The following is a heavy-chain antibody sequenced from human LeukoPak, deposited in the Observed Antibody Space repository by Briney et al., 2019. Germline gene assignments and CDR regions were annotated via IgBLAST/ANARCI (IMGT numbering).Heavy chain of an antibody. CDR2: ISSSSSYI. V-gene: IGHV3-21*01. D-gene: IGHD6-19*01. CDR1: GFTFSSYS. J-gene: IGHJ4*02. CDR3: ARGGDSSGWTVDY. Sequence: PGGSLRLSCAASGFTFSSYSMNRVHQAPGKGLEWDSSISSSSSYIYYADSVKGRVTISRDNAKNSLYLQMNSLRAEDTAVYYCARGGDSSGWTVDYWGQGTLVTVSS.